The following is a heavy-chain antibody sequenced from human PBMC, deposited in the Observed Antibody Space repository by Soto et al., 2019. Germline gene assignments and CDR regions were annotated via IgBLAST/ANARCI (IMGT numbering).Heavy chain of an antibody. Sequence: EVQLVESGGGLVKPGGSLRLSCAASGFTFSSYSMNWVRQAPGKGLEWVSSISSSSSYIYYADSVKGRFTISRDNAKNSLYLQMNSLRAEDTAVYYCARDHRDVVVTAIIDAFDIWGQGTMVTVSS. V-gene: IGHV3-21*01. CDR2: ISSSSSYI. CDR3: ARDHRDVVVTAIIDAFDI. J-gene: IGHJ3*02. CDR1: GFTFSSYS. D-gene: IGHD2-21*02.